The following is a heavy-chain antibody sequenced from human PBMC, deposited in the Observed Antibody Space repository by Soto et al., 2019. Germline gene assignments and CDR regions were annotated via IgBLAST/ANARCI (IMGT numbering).Heavy chain of an antibody. V-gene: IGHV4-34*01. D-gene: IGHD3-22*01. CDR1: GGSFSGYY. Sequence: QVQLQQWGAGLLKPSETLSLTCAVYGGSFSGYYWSWNRQPPGKGLEWIGEINHSGSTNYNPSLKSRVTISVDTSKYQFSLKLSSVTAADTAVYYCARAGDDSSGYYAHFDYWGQGTLVTVSS. J-gene: IGHJ4*02. CDR2: INHSGST. CDR3: ARAGDDSSGYYAHFDY.